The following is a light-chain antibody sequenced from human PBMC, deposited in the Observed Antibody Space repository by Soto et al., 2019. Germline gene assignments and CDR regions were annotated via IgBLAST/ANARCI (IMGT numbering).Light chain of an antibody. V-gene: IGLV2-14*01. CDR3: SSYTSSNTFV. J-gene: IGLJ1*01. CDR1: SSDVGRYNY. CDR2: DVS. Sequence: QSALAQPASVSGCPGQSIAISCTGTSSDVGRYNYVSWFQQHPGKAPKLMIYDVSNRPSGVSDRFSGSKSGNTASLTISGLQAEDEADYYCSSYTSSNTFVFGTGTNVTVL.